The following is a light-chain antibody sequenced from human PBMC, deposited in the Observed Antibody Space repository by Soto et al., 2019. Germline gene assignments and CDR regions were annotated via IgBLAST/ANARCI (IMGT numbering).Light chain of an antibody. CDR2: GIY. CDR1: ISNIVRDY. J-gene: IGLJ1*01. Sequence: QSVLSQPPSGCRTRRQRVTTSCSGSISNIVRDYVYWYEQPPGTAPNLLIYGIYPRPSGVRDRFSESKSGTSATPALSVLRSEDEADDDCVAWDGSLSGSFVFATGTKVTV. CDR3: VAWDGSLSGSFV. V-gene: IGLV1-47*02.